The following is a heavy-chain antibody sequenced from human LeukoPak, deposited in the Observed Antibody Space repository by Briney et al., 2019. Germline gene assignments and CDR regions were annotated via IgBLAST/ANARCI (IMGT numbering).Heavy chain of an antibody. CDR2: INHSGST. J-gene: IGHJ6*03. CDR1: GGSFSGYY. V-gene: IGHV4-34*01. Sequence: SETLSLTCAVYGGSFSGYYWSWIRKPPVKGHESTGEINHSGSTNYNPSLKSRVTISVDTSKNQFSLKLSSVTAADTAVYYCARHGAWGYYYMDVCGKGTTVT. D-gene: IGHD3-16*01. CDR3: ARHGAWGYYYMDV.